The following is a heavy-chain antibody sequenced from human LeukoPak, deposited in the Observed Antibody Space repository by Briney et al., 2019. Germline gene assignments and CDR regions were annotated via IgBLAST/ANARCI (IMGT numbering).Heavy chain of an antibody. J-gene: IGHJ4*02. CDR1: GFTFTDYG. Sequence: GRSLRLSCAASGFTFTDYGMHWVRQAPGKGLEWVAVTSYDGSNKYYADSVKGRFTISRDNSRNTLYLQMNILRAEDTAVYYCAKDAGSGWDLTFFDYWGQGTLVTVSS. V-gene: IGHV3-30*18. D-gene: IGHD6-19*01. CDR3: AKDAGSGWDLTFFDY. CDR2: TSYDGSNK.